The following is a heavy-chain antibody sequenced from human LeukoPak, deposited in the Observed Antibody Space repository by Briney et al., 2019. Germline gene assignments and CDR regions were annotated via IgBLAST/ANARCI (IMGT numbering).Heavy chain of an antibody. CDR3: ARRVARSSSGFDY. D-gene: IGHD6-6*01. V-gene: IGHV4-39*01. Sequence: SETLSLTCTVSGGSISSSSYDWGWTRQPPGNGLGWIGTIYYRGSTSTNPSLDSRVSLSVDTSKNPFSLKLSSLTATETAVSFWARRVARSSSGFDYWGQGTLVTVSS. J-gene: IGHJ4*02. CDR2: IYYRGST. CDR1: GGSISSSSYD.